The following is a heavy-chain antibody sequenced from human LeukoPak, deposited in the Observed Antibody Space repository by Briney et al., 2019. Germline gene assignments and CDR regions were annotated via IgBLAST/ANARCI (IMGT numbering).Heavy chain of an antibody. D-gene: IGHD2-2*01. J-gene: IGHJ5*02. CDR2: IYLSGST. Sequence: PSETLSLTCTVSGYSISSDYYWGWIRQPPGKGQGCIGNIYLSGSTYYNPSLKSRVTISVDTSKNQFSLRLHSVTAADTAVYYCAGDGVYCSSTSCLQSWGQGTLVTVSS. CDR1: GYSISSDYY. V-gene: IGHV4-38-2*02. CDR3: AGDGVYCSSTSCLQS.